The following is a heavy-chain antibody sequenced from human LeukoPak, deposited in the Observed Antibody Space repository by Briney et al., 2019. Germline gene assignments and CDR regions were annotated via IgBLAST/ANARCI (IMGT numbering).Heavy chain of an antibody. Sequence: PGGSLRLSCAASGFTFSSYSMNWVHQAPGKGLEWVSYISSSSSTIYYADSVKGRFTISRDNAKNSLYLQMDSLRAEDTAVYFCARVYSSSWYGGYYFDYWGQGTLVTVSS. CDR2: ISSSSSTI. D-gene: IGHD6-13*01. CDR1: GFTFSSYS. J-gene: IGHJ4*02. CDR3: ARVYSSSWYGGYYFDY. V-gene: IGHV3-48*01.